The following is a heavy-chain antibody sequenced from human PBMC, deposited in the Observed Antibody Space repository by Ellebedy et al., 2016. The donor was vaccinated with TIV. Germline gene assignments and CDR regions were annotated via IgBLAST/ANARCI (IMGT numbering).Heavy chain of an antibody. CDR3: ARGAPFPYYFDS. CDR1: GGFISNYY. J-gene: IGHJ4*02. V-gene: IGHV4-59*01. CDR2: IYHSGSS. Sequence: MPSETLSLTCAVSGGFISNYYWTWIRQPPETGLAWNGYIYHSGSSGSNPTLKSRVTISVDTPKNQFSLKLNSVTAADTAVYYCARGAPFPYYFDSWGQGLLVTVSS.